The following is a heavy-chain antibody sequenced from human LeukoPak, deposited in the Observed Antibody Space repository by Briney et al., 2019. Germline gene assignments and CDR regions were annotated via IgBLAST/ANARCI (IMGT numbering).Heavy chain of an antibody. Sequence: PSETLSLTCTVSGGCISSCYWSWIHQPPGKGLEWIGYIYTSGRTNYHPSLKSRVSISVGTSEKQFALKLTSVTAPDTAAYYCARQSYFDYWGQGTLVTVSS. CDR3: ARQSYFDY. V-gene: IGHV4-4*09. CDR1: GGCISSCY. J-gene: IGHJ4*02. CDR2: IYTSGRT.